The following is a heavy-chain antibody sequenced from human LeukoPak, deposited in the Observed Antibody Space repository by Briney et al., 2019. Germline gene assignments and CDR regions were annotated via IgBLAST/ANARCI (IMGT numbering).Heavy chain of an antibody. D-gene: IGHD5-24*01. Sequence: SETLSLTCTVSGDLINDFFWSWIRQPPGKGLERIAYIHHSGSTDSNPSLKSRVTISMDTSKSQFSLNLNSVTAADTAVYYCVRDRRDGYNYVDSWGQGTLVTVSS. CDR2: IHHSGST. CDR1: GDLINDFF. CDR3: VRDRRDGYNYVDS. J-gene: IGHJ4*02. V-gene: IGHV4-59*01.